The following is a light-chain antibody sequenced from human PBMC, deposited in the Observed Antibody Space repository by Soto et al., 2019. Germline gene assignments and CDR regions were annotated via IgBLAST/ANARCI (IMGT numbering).Light chain of an antibody. CDR2: GAS. CDR1: QSVSSN. Sequence: EIVMTQSPATLSVSPGERATLSCRASQSVSSNLAWYQQKPGQAPRLLIYGASTRATDIPARFSGSGSGTEFTLTISSLQSEDFAVYDCQQYNNWPPGTFGQGTKVEIK. V-gene: IGKV3-15*01. CDR3: QQYNNWPPGT. J-gene: IGKJ1*01.